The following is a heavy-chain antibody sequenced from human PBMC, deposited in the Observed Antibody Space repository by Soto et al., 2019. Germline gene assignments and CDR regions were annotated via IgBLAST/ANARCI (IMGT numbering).Heavy chain of an antibody. Sequence: QVQLQESGPXXVKPSQTLSLTCTVSGGSISSGDYYWSWIRQHPGKGLEWIGYIYYSGSTYYNPSLKSRVTISVDTSKNQFSLKLSSVTAADTAVYYCARWWSGSRQGFDPWGQGTLVTVSS. CDR2: IYYSGST. CDR1: GGSISSGDYY. V-gene: IGHV4-31*03. CDR3: ARWWSGSRQGFDP. D-gene: IGHD3-3*01. J-gene: IGHJ5*02.